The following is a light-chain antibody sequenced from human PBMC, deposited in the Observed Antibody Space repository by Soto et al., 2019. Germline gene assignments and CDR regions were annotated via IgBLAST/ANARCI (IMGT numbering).Light chain of an antibody. CDR2: DVS. Sequence: QSVLTQPASVSGSPGQSITISCTGTTSDVGAYNYVSWYQHHPGKAPKLMIYDVSDRLSGVSNRFSGSKSGTSASLAISGLRSEDEADYCCAAWDDSLSGYVFGTGTKVTVL. CDR1: TSDVGAYNY. V-gene: IGLV2-14*03. CDR3: AAWDDSLSGYV. J-gene: IGLJ1*01.